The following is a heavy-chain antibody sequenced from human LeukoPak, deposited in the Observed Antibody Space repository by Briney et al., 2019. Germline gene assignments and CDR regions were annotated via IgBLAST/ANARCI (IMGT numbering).Heavy chain of an antibody. Sequence: PGGSLRLSCAASGFTFSSYEMNWVRQAPGKGLEWVSYISSSGSTIYYADSVKGRFTISRDNAKNSLYLQMNSLRAEDTAVYYCARATYYYGSGRSYYYYMDVWGKGTTVTISS. CDR3: ARATYYYGSGRSYYYYMDV. J-gene: IGHJ6*03. CDR1: GFTFSSYE. V-gene: IGHV3-48*03. D-gene: IGHD3-10*01. CDR2: ISSSGSTI.